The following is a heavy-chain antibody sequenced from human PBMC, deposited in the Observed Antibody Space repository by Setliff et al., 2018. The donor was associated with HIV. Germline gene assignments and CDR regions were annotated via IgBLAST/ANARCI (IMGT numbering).Heavy chain of an antibody. V-gene: IGHV4-39*02. Sequence: SETLSLTCTVFGDSISSSSPYWGWVRQPPGKGLEWIGNIYFGGDTLYNPSLKSRLAISVDTSKNHFSLKLNSVTAADTAVYFCARPTTGVGGGAAFDIWGQGTMVTVSS. CDR3: ARPTTGVGGGAAFDI. CDR1: GDSISSSSPY. CDR2: IYFGGDT. J-gene: IGHJ3*02. D-gene: IGHD2-8*01.